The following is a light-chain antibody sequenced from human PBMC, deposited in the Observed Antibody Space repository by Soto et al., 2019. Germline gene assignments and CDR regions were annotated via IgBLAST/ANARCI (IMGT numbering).Light chain of an antibody. CDR1: SSDIGGYNC. J-gene: IGLJ2*01. Sequence: QPVLTQPASVSGSPGQSINISCTGTSSDIGGYNCVSWYHQHPGKAPKLMIYDVSNRPSGVSNRFSGSESGDTASLTISGLQAEDEADYYYTSYTSSSTLVVFGGGTKVTVL. V-gene: IGLV2-14*01. CDR2: DVS. CDR3: TSYTSSSTLVV.